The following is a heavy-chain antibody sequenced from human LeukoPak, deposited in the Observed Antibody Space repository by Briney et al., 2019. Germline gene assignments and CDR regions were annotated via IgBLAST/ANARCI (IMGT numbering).Heavy chain of an antibody. CDR2: IYSGGST. D-gene: IGHD2-15*01. CDR3: ARRAGSYSHSYDY. V-gene: IGHV3-53*01. CDR1: GGSISSYY. J-gene: IGHJ4*02. Sequence: ETLSLTCTVSGGSISSYYWSWIRQSPGKGLEWVSFIYSGGSTYYADSVRGRFIISRDNSKNTLYLQMNSLRAEDTAVYYCARRAGSYSHSYDYWGQGTLVTVSS.